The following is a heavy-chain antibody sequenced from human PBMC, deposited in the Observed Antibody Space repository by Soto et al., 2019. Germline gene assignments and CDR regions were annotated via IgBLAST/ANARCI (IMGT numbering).Heavy chain of an antibody. D-gene: IGHD2-2*01. CDR1: GFTFSSHW. Sequence: GGSLRLSCAASGFTFSSHWMNWVRQGPGKGLVWVSRISGDGRTTSHADSVKGRFTISRDNAKNTLYLQMNSLRVEDTAVYYCARGVPNCSSSSCYFDFWGQGILVTVSS. CDR3: ARGVPNCSSSSCYFDF. CDR2: ISGDGRTT. J-gene: IGHJ4*02. V-gene: IGHV3-74*01.